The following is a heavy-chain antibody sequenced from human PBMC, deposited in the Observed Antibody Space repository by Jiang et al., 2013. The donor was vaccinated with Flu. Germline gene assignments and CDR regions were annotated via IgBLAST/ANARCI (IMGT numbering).Heavy chain of an antibody. D-gene: IGHD7-27*01. CDR3: ARGTVSGEGWFDP. V-gene: IGHV1-18*01. CDR1: GYTFTNYL. Sequence: GAEVKKPGASVKVSCKTSGYTFTNYLITWVRQVPGQGLEWMGWISGYNGDTNYAQNLQGRVTMTIDTSTATAYMELRGLKSDDTAIYYCARGTVSGEGWFDPWGQGTLVTVSS. J-gene: IGHJ5*02. CDR2: ISGYNGDT.